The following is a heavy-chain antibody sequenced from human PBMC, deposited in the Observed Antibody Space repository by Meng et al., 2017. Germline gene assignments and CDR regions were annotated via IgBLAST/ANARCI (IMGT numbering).Heavy chain of an antibody. CDR2: IWYDGSNK. CDR1: GFTFSSYG. V-gene: IGHV3-33*01. CDR3: ARDLYYGSGSYCGMDV. J-gene: IGHJ6*02. D-gene: IGHD3-10*01. Sequence: GESLKISCAASGFTFSSYGMHWVRQAPGKGLEWVAGIWYDGSNKYYADSVKGRFTISRDNSKSTLYLQMNSLRAEDTAVYYCARDLYYGSGSYCGMDVWGQGTTVTVSS.